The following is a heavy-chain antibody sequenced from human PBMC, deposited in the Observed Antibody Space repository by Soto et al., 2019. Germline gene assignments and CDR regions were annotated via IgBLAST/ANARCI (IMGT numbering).Heavy chain of an antibody. CDR2: ISSSSSYI. CDR1: GFTFSSYS. Sequence: GGSLRLSCAASGFTFSSYSMNWVRQAPGKGLEWVSSISSSSSYIYYADSVKGRFTISRDNAKNSLYLQMNSLRAEDTAVYYCAKFGMATTKRSPPYYIDYWGQGALVTVSS. D-gene: IGHD1-1*01. CDR3: AKFGMATTKRSPPYYIDY. V-gene: IGHV3-21*01. J-gene: IGHJ4*02.